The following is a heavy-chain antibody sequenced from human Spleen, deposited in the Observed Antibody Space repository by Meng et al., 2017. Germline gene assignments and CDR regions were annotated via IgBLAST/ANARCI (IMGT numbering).Heavy chain of an antibody. D-gene: IGHD6-25*01. CDR1: GYTFTGYY. Sequence: ASVKVSCKASGYTFTGYYMHWVRQAPGQGLEWMGRINPNSGGTNYAQKFQGRITVTRDTSISTAYMELSSLRSDDTAMYYCARDEDISAAGKLFGDYWGQGTLVT. V-gene: IGHV1-2*06. CDR2: INPNSGGT. J-gene: IGHJ4*02. CDR3: ARDEDISAAGKLFGDY.